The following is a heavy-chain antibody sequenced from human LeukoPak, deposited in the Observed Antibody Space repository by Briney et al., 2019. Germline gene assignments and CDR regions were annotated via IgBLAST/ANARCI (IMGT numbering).Heavy chain of an antibody. V-gene: IGHV3-53*01. D-gene: IGHD6-19*01. CDR1: GFTVSSNY. CDR3: ARSSGWPQGDY. CDR2: IYSGGST. J-gene: IGHJ4*02. Sequence: PGGSLRLSCAASGFTVSSNYMSWVRQALGKGLEWVSVIYSGGSTYYADSVKGRFTISRDNSKNTLYLQMNSLRAEDTAVYYCARSSGWPQGDYWGQGTLVTVSS.